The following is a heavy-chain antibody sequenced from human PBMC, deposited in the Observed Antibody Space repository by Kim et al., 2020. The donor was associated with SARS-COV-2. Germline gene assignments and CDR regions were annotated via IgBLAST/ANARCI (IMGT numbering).Heavy chain of an antibody. V-gene: IGHV3-9*01. J-gene: IGHJ6*02. CDR1: GFTFDDYA. D-gene: IGHD6-6*01. CDR2: ISWNSGSI. Sequence: GGSLRLSCAASGFTFDDYAMHWVRQAPGKGLEWVSGISWNSGSIGYADSVKGRFTISRDNAKNSLYLQMNSLRAEDTALYYCAKEGRVAARPDYYYGMDVWGQGTTVTVSS. CDR3: AKEGRVAARPDYYYGMDV.